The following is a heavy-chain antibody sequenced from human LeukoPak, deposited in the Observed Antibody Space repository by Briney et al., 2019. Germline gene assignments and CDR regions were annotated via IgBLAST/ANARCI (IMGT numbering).Heavy chain of an antibody. Sequence: GGSLRLSCAASGFTFSSYEMNWVRQAPGKGLEWISCISSDGSMIGYADSVKGRFTISRDNTKNSVYLQMNSLRAEDTAVYYCTSESYFTWGQGTLVTVSS. CDR3: TSESYFT. CDR1: GFTFSSYE. J-gene: IGHJ4*02. V-gene: IGHV3-48*03. CDR2: ISSDGSMI. D-gene: IGHD2/OR15-2a*01.